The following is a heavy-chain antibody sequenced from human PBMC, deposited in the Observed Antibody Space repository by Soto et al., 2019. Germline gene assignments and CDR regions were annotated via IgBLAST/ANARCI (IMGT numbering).Heavy chain of an antibody. J-gene: IGHJ6*02. D-gene: IGHD3-3*01. CDR2: IYYSGST. V-gene: IGHV4-31*03. Sequence: SVILSLTCTVSSDSITRGCYYWNWIRQHPGKGLEWIGYIYYSGSTYYNQSLKSRVTISVDTSKNQFSLKLSSVTAADTAVYYCARDRPPCTIGWGYYYYGMDVWGQGTTVTVSS. CDR1: SDSITRGCYY. CDR3: ARDRPPCTIGWGYYYYGMDV.